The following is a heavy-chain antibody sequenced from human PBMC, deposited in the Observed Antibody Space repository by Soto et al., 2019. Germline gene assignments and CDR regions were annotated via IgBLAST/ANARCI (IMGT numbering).Heavy chain of an antibody. Sequence: SVKVSCKTSGGTFRKYAINWVRQAPGQGLEWVGGIVPRYGTVNYAQKFQGRLTITADESTRTVYMELSSLRSDDTAVYYCSSLDYGDYSTVYYFIYWGPGTQVTVSS. CDR1: GGTFRKYA. CDR3: SSLDYGDYSTVYYFIY. D-gene: IGHD4-17*01. CDR2: IVPRYGTV. J-gene: IGHJ4*02. V-gene: IGHV1-69*13.